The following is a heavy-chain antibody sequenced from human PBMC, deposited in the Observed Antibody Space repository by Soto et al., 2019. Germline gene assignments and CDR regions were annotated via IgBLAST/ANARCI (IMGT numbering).Heavy chain of an antibody. V-gene: IGHV1-58*01. CDR1: GFTFTSSA. D-gene: IGHD2-2*01. Sequence: SVKVSCKASGFTFTSSAVQWVRQARGQRLEWIGWIVVGSGNTNYAQKFQERVTITRDMSTSTAYMELSSLRSEDTAVYYCAAFRYCISTSCPDYYYYYGMDVWG. CDR2: IVVGSGNT. CDR3: AAFRYCISTSCPDYYYYYGMDV. J-gene: IGHJ6*02.